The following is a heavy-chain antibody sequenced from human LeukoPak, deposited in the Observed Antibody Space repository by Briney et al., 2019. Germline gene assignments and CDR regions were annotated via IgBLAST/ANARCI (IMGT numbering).Heavy chain of an antibody. CDR3: AGHLWFGELFSGKHMDV. V-gene: IGHV4-34*01. J-gene: IGHJ6*03. CDR2: INHSGST. CDR1: GGSFSGYY. D-gene: IGHD3-10*01. Sequence: SETLSLTCAVYGGSFSGYYWSWIRQPPGKGLEWIGEINHSGSTNYNPSLKSRVTISVDTSKNQFSLKLSSVTAADTAVYYCAGHLWFGELFSGKHMDVWGKGTTVTVSS.